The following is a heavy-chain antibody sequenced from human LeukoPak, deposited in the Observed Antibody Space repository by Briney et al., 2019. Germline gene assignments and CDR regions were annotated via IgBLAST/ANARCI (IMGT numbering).Heavy chain of an antibody. Sequence: PSETLSLTCTVSGGSISSYYWSWIRQPPGKGLEWIGYIYYSGSTNYNPSLKSRVTISVDTSKNQLSLKLSSVTAADTAEYYCAREIWQQHLLAGFDPWGQGTLVTVSS. V-gene: IGHV4-59*01. CDR1: GGSISSYY. D-gene: IGHD6-13*01. CDR3: AREIWQQHLLAGFDP. J-gene: IGHJ5*02. CDR2: IYYSGST.